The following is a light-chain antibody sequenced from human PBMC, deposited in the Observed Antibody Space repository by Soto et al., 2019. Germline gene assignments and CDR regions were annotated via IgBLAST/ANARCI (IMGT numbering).Light chain of an antibody. CDR3: QQSFSAPRT. V-gene: IGKV1-39*01. J-gene: IGKJ2*01. CDR1: ETIIDY. CDR2: SAS. Sequence: DIQMSQSPSSLPASVENNFTITCRASETIIDYLNCYQQQPGEAPKLRILSASSLHSGVPSRFRGSGSGTHFTLTISSLQPEDFATYFCQQSFSAPRTFGQGTKLQDK.